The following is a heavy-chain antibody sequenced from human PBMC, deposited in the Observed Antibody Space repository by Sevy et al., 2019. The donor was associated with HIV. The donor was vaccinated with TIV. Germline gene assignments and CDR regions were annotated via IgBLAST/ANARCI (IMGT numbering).Heavy chain of an antibody. Sequence: GGSLRLSCVGSGFTFSRHAMHWVRQAPGKGLEWVAVILYDGSNKYYGDSVKGRFTISRDNSKNTLVLEMNSLRPEDTAVYYCARSAVAGIEAWFDPWGLGTLVTVSS. V-gene: IGHV3-30-3*01. CDR1: GFTFSRHA. J-gene: IGHJ5*02. CDR2: ILYDGSNK. D-gene: IGHD6-19*01. CDR3: ARSAVAGIEAWFDP.